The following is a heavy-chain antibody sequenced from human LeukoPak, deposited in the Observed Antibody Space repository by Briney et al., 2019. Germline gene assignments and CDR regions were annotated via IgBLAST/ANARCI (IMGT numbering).Heavy chain of an antibody. V-gene: IGHV3-23*01. D-gene: IGHD2-21*02. CDR2: ISGSGGST. Sequence: GGSLRLSCAASGFTLSSYPMSGVRQAPGKGLEWVSAISGSGGSTYYADSVKGRFTISRDNSKNTLYLQMNSLRAEDTAVYYCAKNRQVVTANGDWFDPWGQGTLVTVSS. CDR3: AKNRQVVTANGDWFDP. J-gene: IGHJ5*02. CDR1: GFTLSSYP.